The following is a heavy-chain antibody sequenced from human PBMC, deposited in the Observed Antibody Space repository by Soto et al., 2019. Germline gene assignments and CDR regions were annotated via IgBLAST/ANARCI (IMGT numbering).Heavy chain of an antibody. Sequence: EVQLLESGGGLVQPGGPLRLACAASGFTFNNYAMNWVRQAPGRGLEWVSIISPNGDSTYYADSVKGRFTISRDNSQNTVFLQMNSLRAEDTAIYFCAKVRLTDYLRYAPHLWGQGTLVTVSS. CDR1: GFTFNNYA. D-gene: IGHD2-8*01. J-gene: IGHJ3*01. V-gene: IGHV3-23*01. CDR2: ISPNGDST. CDR3: AKVRLTDYLRYAPHL.